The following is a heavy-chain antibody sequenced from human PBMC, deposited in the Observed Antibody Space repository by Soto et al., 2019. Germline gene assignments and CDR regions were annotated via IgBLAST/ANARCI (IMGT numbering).Heavy chain of an antibody. Sequence: QVQLVQSGAEVKKPGSSVKVSCRASGGTLNKHAITWVRRAPGQGLEWLGGIIPMFGIPNDPQKFQGRVTITADSSTNTANMELIGLTSDDTAVYYCARGGTSGWLKGAYVVWGQGTMVTVSS. V-gene: IGHV1-69*17. CDR2: IIPMFGIP. CDR3: ARGGTSGWLKGAYVV. CDR1: GGTLNKHA. D-gene: IGHD6-19*01. J-gene: IGHJ3*01.